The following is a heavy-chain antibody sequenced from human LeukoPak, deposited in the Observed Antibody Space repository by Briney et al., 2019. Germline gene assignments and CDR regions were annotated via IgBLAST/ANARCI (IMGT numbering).Heavy chain of an antibody. CDR2: IIPILGIA. V-gene: IGHV1-69*04. Sequence: SVKVSCKASGGTFSSYAISWVRQAPGQGLEWTGRIIPILGIANYAQKFQGRVTINADKSTSTAYMELSRLRSEDTAVYYCARDDDSSGYFYGMDVWGQGTTVTVSS. J-gene: IGHJ6*02. CDR1: GGTFSSYA. D-gene: IGHD3-22*01. CDR3: ARDDDSSGYFYGMDV.